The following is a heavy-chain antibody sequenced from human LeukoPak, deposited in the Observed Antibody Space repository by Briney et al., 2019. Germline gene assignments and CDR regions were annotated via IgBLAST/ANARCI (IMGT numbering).Heavy chain of an antibody. J-gene: IGHJ4*02. CDR3: AGRSGYDPYYFDY. D-gene: IGHD5-12*01. Sequence: DSLTLSCTASGYSFTGYYMHWVRQAPGPGLDCMGGSNPNSRGTDNAQKFQGRVTMTRDTSISTAYMELSRLTSDDTAVYYCAGRSGYDPYYFDYWGQGTLVAVSS. CDR2: SNPNSRGT. V-gene: IGHV1-2*02. CDR1: GYSFTGYY.